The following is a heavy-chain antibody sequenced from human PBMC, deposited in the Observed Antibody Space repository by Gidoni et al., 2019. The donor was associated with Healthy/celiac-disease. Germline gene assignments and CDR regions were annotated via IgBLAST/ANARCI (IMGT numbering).Heavy chain of an antibody. CDR1: GFPFSSYA. V-gene: IGHV3-23*01. Sequence: EVQLLESGGGLVQPGGSLRLSCAASGFPFSSYAMSWVRQAPGKGLEWVSAMSGSGGSTYYADSVKGRFTISRDNSKNTLYLQMNSLRAEDTAVYYCAKGDCSSTSCYSGNWFDPWGQGTLVTVSS. CDR3: AKGDCSSTSCYSGNWFDP. CDR2: MSGSGGST. J-gene: IGHJ5*02. D-gene: IGHD2-2*01.